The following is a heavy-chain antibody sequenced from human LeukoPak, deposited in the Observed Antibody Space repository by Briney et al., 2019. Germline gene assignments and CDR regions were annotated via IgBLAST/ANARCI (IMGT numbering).Heavy chain of an antibody. CDR3: AYDYYDSSLLGY. D-gene: IGHD3-22*01. V-gene: IGHV3-21*01. J-gene: IGHJ4*02. Sequence: PGGSLRLSCAASGFTFSSYSMNWVRQAPGKGLEWVSSISSSSSYIYYADSVKGRFTISRDNSKNTLYLQMNSLRAEDTAVYYCAYDYYDSSLLGYWGQGTLVTVSS. CDR2: ISSSSSYI. CDR1: GFTFSSYS.